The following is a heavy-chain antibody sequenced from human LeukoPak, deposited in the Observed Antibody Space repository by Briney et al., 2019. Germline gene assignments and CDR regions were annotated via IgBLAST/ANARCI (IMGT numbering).Heavy chain of an antibody. CDR3: ARGFTLEGKERELPPHYFDY. D-gene: IGHD5-24*01. CDR2: ISAYNGDT. J-gene: IGHJ4*02. V-gene: IGHV1-18*01. Sequence: ASVKVSCKASGYIFTNYGINWLRQAPGQGPEWVGWISAYNGDTKYAQKIRGRVTMTTDTSTTTAYMELRSLISDDTAMYYCARGFTLEGKERELPPHYFDYWGQGTPVTVSS. CDR1: GYIFTNYG.